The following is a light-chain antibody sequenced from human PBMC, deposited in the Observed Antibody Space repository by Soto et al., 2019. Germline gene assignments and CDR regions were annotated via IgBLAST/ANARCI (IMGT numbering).Light chain of an antibody. J-gene: IGKJ2*01. CDR3: QKSYSIPYT. CDR1: RSISSTY. Sequence: EIVLTQSPGTLSLSPGERATLSCRASRSISSTYLAWYQQKPGQAPRLLIYGASSRATGIQDRFSGSGSGTDFTLTISRLEPEDVAVYYCQKSYSIPYTFGQGTKLEIK. CDR2: GAS. V-gene: IGKV3-20*01.